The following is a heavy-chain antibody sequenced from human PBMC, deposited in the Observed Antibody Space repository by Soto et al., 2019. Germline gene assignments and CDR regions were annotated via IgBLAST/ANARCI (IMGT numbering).Heavy chain of an antibody. CDR2: INPNSGGT. D-gene: IGHD3-3*01. CDR1: GYTFTGYY. J-gene: IGHJ6*01. CDR3: PRDWRITIFGVVIRTSYGMEV. Sequence: GASVKVSCKASGYTFTGYYMHWVRQAPGQGLEWMGWINPNSGGTNYAQKVKGRLTMTRDTSIITAYMELSRLRPDDTAVYYCPRDWRITIFGVVIRTSYGMEVCGQVPTVT. V-gene: IGHV1-2*02.